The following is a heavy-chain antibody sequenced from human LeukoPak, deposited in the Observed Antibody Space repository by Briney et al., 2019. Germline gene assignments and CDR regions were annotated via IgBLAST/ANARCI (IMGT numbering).Heavy chain of an antibody. CDR1: GGSISSYY. CDR3: ARGSVIVDY. J-gene: IGHJ4*02. D-gene: IGHD4-11*01. V-gene: IGHV4-59*01. Sequence: SGTLSLTCTVSGGSISSYYWSWIRQPPGKGLEWIGYIYYSGSTNYNPSLKNRVTISVDTSKNQFSLKLSSVAAADTAVYYCARGSVIVDYWGQGTLVTVSS. CDR2: IYYSGST.